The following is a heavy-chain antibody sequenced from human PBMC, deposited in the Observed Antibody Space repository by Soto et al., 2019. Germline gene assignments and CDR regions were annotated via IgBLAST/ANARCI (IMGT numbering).Heavy chain of an antibody. CDR3: TRARITMIAYY. J-gene: IGHJ4*02. CDR1: GTSVTSYSYY. Sequence: QVQLQESGPGLVKPSETLSLTCTVSGTSVTSYSYYWNWIRQTPGKGLEWIGYVFTSENTKYNPSLQGRAYISVDASKNQFSLTLTSVTAADTAVYYCTRARITMIAYYWGPGTLVTVSS. CDR2: VFTSENT. V-gene: IGHV4-61*01. D-gene: IGHD3-22*01.